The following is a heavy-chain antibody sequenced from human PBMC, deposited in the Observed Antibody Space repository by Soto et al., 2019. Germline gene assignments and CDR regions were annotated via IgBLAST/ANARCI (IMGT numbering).Heavy chain of an antibody. CDR2: IIPIFGTA. D-gene: IGHD3-22*01. CDR3: AREDYYDSSGYYGY. Sequence: QVQLVQSGAEVKKPGSSVKVSCKASGGTFSSYAISWVRQAPGQGLEWMGGIIPIFGTANYAQKFQGRVTITADESTSPAYMELSSLRSEDTDVYYCAREDYYDSSGYYGYWGQGTLVTVSS. CDR1: GGTFSSYA. J-gene: IGHJ4*02. V-gene: IGHV1-69*01.